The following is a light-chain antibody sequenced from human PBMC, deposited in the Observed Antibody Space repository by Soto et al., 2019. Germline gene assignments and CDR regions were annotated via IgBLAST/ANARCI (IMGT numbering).Light chain of an antibody. V-gene: IGKV3-11*01. J-gene: IGKJ3*01. CDR3: QQRADWPAT. CDR2: DAS. CDR1: QSVSTY. Sequence: TQSPSTLSLSPGERAILSCRASQSVSTYLAWYQQKPGQAPRLLIFDASNRATGIPARFSGSGSGTDFTLTISSLEPEDFAVYYCQQRADWPATFGPGTKVDI.